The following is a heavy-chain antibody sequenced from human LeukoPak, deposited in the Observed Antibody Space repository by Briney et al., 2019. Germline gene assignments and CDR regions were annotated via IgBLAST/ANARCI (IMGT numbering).Heavy chain of an antibody. CDR1: GFTFSSYA. CDR3: AKDYAYYYGSGIGGFEY. CDR2: ISGSGSTT. V-gene: IGHV3-23*01. Sequence: PGGSLRLSCAASGFTFSSYAMSWVRQAPGKGLEWVSAISGSGSTTYYADSVKVRFTISRDKSNNTLYLQMNSLRAEDTAVYYCAKDYAYYYGSGIGGFEYWGQGTLVTVSS. J-gene: IGHJ4*02. D-gene: IGHD3-10*01.